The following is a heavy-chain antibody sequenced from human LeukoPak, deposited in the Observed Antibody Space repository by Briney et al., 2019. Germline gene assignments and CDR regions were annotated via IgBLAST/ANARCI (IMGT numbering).Heavy chain of an antibody. CDR3: ARDQPDSSGYYSHAFDI. CDR2: ISSSGSTI. Sequence: PGGSLRLSCAASGLTFSSYEMNWVRQAPGKGLEWVSYISSSGSTIYYADSVKGRFTISRDNAKNSLYLQMNSLRAEDTAVYYCARDQPDSSGYYSHAFDIWGQGTMVTVSS. CDR1: GLTFSSYE. D-gene: IGHD3-22*01. V-gene: IGHV3-48*03. J-gene: IGHJ3*02.